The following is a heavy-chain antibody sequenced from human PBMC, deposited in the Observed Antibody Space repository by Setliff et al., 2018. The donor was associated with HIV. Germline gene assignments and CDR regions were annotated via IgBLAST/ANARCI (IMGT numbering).Heavy chain of an antibody. V-gene: IGHV1-2*06. CDR2: INPNIGST. CDR3: ARDYRTTDIFSSGYMDV. D-gene: IGHD3-9*01. J-gene: IGHJ6*03. CDR1: GYTFTGYY. Sequence: ASVKVSCKASGYTFTGYYIHWVRQAPGQGLQWMGRINPNIGSTNYAQNFQGRATMTRDTSVNTAFMELSNLRSDDTAVYYCARDYRTTDIFSSGYMDVWGKVTTVTVSS.